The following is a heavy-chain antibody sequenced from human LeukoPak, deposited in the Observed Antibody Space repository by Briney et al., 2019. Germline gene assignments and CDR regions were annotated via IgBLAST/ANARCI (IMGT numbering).Heavy chain of an antibody. CDR3: AKDGVGYCSSTSCYTANYFDY. Sequence: GGSLRLFCAASGFTFSSYGMHWVRQAPGKGLEWVAFIRYDGSNKYYADSVKGRFTISRDNSKNTLYLQMNSLRAEDTAAYYCAKDGVGYCSSTSCYTANYFDYWGQGTLVTVSS. V-gene: IGHV3-30*02. CDR1: GFTFSSYG. D-gene: IGHD2-2*02. J-gene: IGHJ4*02. CDR2: IRYDGSNK.